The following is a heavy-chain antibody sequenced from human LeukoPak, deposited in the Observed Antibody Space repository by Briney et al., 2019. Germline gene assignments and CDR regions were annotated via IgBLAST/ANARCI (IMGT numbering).Heavy chain of an antibody. J-gene: IGHJ4*02. D-gene: IGHD6-13*01. V-gene: IGHV3-23*01. CDR1: GFTFSSYA. Sequence: GGSLRLSCAASGFTFSSYAMNWVRQAPGKGLEWVSTISGSGTYTYYADSVKGRFTISRDSSTDTLYLQMNSLKADDTALYYCAKASTQGYSSSCCLDYWGQGTLVTVSP. CDR3: AKASTQGYSSSCCLDY. CDR2: ISGSGTYT.